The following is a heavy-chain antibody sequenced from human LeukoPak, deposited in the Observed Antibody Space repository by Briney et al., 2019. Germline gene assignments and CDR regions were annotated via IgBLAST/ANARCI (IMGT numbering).Heavy chain of an antibody. CDR2: ISGSGGST. D-gene: IGHD3-22*01. Sequence: GGSLRLSCAASGFTFSSYAMSWVRQAPGKGLEGVSAISGSGGSTYYADSVKGRFTISRDNSKNTLYLQMNSLRAEDTAVYYCATRPGGNYYDSSGYYTHFDYWGQGTLVTVSS. V-gene: IGHV3-23*01. CDR1: GFTFSSYA. J-gene: IGHJ4*02. CDR3: ATRPGGNYYDSSGYYTHFDY.